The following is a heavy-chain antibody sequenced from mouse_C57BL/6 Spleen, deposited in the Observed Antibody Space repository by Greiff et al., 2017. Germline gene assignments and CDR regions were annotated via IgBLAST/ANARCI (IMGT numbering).Heavy chain of an antibody. D-gene: IGHD1-3*01. CDR1: GYTFTSYW. J-gene: IGHJ4*01. Sequence: VQLQQPGAELVKPGASVKLSCKASGYTFTSYWMHWVQQRPGRGLEWIGRIDPNSGGTKYNEKFKGKVTLTVDKPSSTSYMQLSILTSEDSAVFICDREIQGLTRYAMDYWGQGTPVTVSS. CDR2: IDPNSGGT. V-gene: IGHV1-72*01. CDR3: DREIQGLTRYAMDY.